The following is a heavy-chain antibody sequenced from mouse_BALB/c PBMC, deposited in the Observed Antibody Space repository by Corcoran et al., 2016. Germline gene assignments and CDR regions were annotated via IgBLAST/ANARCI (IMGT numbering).Heavy chain of an antibody. J-gene: IGHJ3*01. CDR1: GYTFTNYG. CDR3: ARGGNYDAY. CDR2: INTYTGEP. D-gene: IGHD2-1*01. Sequence: QIQLVQSGPELKKPGETVKISCKASGYTFTNYGMNWVKQAPGKGLKWMGWINTYTGEPTYADDFKGRFAFSLETSASTAYLQINNLKNEDMATYFCARGGNYDAYWGQGTLVTVSA. V-gene: IGHV9-1*02.